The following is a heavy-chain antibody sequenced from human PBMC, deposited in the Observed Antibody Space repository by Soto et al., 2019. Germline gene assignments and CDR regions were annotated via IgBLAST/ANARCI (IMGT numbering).Heavy chain of an antibody. J-gene: IGHJ4*02. CDR2: ISSCSSYI. Sequence: PGGSLRLSCPASGFTFSSYSMNWVRQAPGKGLKWVSSISSCSSYIYYADSVKGRFTISRDNAKNSLYLQMSSLRAEDTAVYYCARFALYHTSLGMQAPPYYFDYWGQGTLVTVSS. CDR1: GFTFSSYS. V-gene: IGHV3-21*01. D-gene: IGHD3-16*01. CDR3: ARFALYHTSLGMQAPPYYFDY.